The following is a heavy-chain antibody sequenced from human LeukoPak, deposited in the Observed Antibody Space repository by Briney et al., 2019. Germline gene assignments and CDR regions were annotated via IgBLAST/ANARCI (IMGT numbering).Heavy chain of an antibody. CDR1: GFTVSSYW. CDR3: AIGDNFDY. CDR2: IKQDGSET. V-gene: IGHV3-7*01. J-gene: IGHJ4*02. Sequence: GGSLRLSCAASGFTVSSYWMSWVRQAPGKGLEWVANIKQDGSETYYVDSVKGRFTISRDNAKHSLYLQMNSLRAEDTAVYYCAIGDNFDYWGQGTLVTVCS.